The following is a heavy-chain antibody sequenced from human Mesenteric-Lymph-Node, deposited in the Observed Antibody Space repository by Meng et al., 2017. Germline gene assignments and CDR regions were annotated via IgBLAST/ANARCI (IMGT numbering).Heavy chain of an antibody. V-gene: IGHV4-34*01. Sequence: QVQLQQWGAGLLKPSETLSLICAVCGGSFSGYYCRWIRQPPGKGLEWIGYIYYSGSTYYNPSLRSRITISVDTSKNQFSLRLRSVTAADTAVYYCARGYYDSSGYGYWYFDLWGRGTLVTVSS. J-gene: IGHJ2*01. CDR3: ARGYYDSSGYGYWYFDL. CDR1: GGSFSGYY. D-gene: IGHD3-22*01. CDR2: IYYSGST.